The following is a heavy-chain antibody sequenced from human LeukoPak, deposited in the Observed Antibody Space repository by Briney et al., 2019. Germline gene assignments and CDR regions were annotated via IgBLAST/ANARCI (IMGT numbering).Heavy chain of an antibody. CDR3: ARAGGDVVVPAAMSSYY. J-gene: IGHJ4*02. CDR1: GGTFSSYA. Sequence: ASVKVSCKASGGTFSSYAISWVRQAPGQGLEWMGGIIPIFGTANYAQKFQGRVTITADESTSTAYMELSSLISEDTAVYYCARAGGDVVVPAAMSSYYWGQGTLVTVSS. D-gene: IGHD2-2*01. CDR2: IIPIFGTA. V-gene: IGHV1-69*13.